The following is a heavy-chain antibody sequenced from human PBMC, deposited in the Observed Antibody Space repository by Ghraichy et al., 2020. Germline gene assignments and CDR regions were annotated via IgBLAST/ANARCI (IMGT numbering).Heavy chain of an antibody. V-gene: IGHV3-30*18. D-gene: IGHD6-19*01. CDR3: AKDSSGWYASRNYFYYGMDV. CDR2: ISYDGDKK. CDR1: GFTFSNYG. J-gene: IGHJ6*02. Sequence: LSLTCEASGFTFSNYGMHWVRQAPGKGLEWVAIISYDGDKKYYADSVKGRFTISRDNSKNTLSLQMNSLGAEDTAVYYCAKDSSGWYASRNYFYYGMDVWGQGTTVTVSS.